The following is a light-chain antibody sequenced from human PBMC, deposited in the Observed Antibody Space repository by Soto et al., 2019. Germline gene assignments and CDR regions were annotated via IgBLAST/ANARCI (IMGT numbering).Light chain of an antibody. CDR2: DNN. J-gene: IGLJ1*01. V-gene: IGLV1-51*01. CDR1: SSNIGNNY. Sequence: QSALAQPPSVSAAPGQKVTISCSGSSSNIGNNYVSWYQQLPGTAPKLLIYDNNKRPSGIPDRFSGSKSGTSATLGITGLQTGDEADYYCGTWDSSLSAGPYVFGTGTKSPS. CDR3: GTWDSSLSAGPYV.